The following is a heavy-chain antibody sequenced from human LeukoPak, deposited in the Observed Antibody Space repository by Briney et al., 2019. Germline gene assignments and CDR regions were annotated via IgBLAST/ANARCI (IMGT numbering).Heavy chain of an antibody. CDR2: INSDGGTT. Sequence: PGGSLRLSCAASGITFSSYWMRWVRQAPGKGLVWVSRINSDGGTTGYADSVKGRFTISRDNAKNTLYLQMNSLRADDTAVYYCARSSDWIFEYWGQGTLVTVSS. CDR3: ARSSDWIFEY. CDR1: GITFSSYW. V-gene: IGHV3-74*01. D-gene: IGHD3-9*01. J-gene: IGHJ4*02.